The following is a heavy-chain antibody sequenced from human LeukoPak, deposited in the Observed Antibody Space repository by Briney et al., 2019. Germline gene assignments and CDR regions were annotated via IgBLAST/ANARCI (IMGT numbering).Heavy chain of an antibody. V-gene: IGHV5-51*01. CDR1: GYTFSSYW. CDR2: IYPGDSDI. CDR3: ARRYLISSSGLDYFDY. Sequence: GASLQISCKGSGYTFSSYWIGWGRQLPGKGLEWMGIIYPGDSDIRYSPSFQGQVTISADKSISTAYLQWSSLKASDTAIYYCARRYLISSSGLDYFDYWGQGTLVTVSS. D-gene: IGHD6-6*01. J-gene: IGHJ4*02.